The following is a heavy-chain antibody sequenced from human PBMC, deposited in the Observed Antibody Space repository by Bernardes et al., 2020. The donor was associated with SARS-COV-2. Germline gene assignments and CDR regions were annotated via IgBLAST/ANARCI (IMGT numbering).Heavy chain of an antibody. V-gene: IGHV3-23*01. CDR2: ISGSGGST. Sequence: GGSLRLSCAASGFIFSSYAMSWVRQAPGKGLEWVSGISGSGGSTYYADSVKGRFTISRDNSKNTLYLQMNSLTADDTAVYYCAKAEGDKVGMADYWGQGTLVTVSS. CDR3: AKAEGDKVGMADY. J-gene: IGHJ4*02. D-gene: IGHD5-12*01. CDR1: GFIFSSYA.